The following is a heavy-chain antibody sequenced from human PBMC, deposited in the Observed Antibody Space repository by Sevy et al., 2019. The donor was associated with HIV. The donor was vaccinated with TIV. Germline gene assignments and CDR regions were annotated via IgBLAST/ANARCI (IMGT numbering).Heavy chain of an antibody. J-gene: IGHJ4*02. CDR1: GNSLSSDDYY. CDR2: FFHSDSP. CDR3: ARSKNVDPAPFDY. V-gene: IGHV4-30-4*08. D-gene: IGHD5-18*01. Sequence: SETLSLTCSVSGNSLSSDDYYWSWVRQPPGKGLEWIAYFFHSDSPKYRPSLKSRLTISIDTSKNLFSLKVTSVTAADSAVYYCARSKNVDPAPFDYWGQGTPVTVSS.